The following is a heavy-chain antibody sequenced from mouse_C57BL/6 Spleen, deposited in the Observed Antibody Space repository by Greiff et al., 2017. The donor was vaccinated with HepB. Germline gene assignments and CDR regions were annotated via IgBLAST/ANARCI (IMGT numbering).Heavy chain of an antibody. J-gene: IGHJ3*01. Sequence: EVQRVESGTVLARPGASVKMSCKTSGYTFTSYWMHWVKQRPGQGLEWIGAIYPGNSDTSYNQKFKGKAKLTAVTSASTAYMELSSLTNEDSAVYYCAYYDYDGWFAYWGQGTLVTVSA. V-gene: IGHV1-5*01. CDR3: AYYDYDGWFAY. D-gene: IGHD2-4*01. CDR1: GYTFTSYW. CDR2: IYPGNSDT.